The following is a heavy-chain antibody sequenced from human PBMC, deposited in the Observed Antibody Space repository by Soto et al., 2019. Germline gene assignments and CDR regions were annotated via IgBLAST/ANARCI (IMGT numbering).Heavy chain of an antibody. CDR2: VSGSGGDI. Sequence: EVQLLESGGGLVQPGGSLRLSCAASGFTFSSYAMNWVRQAPGKGLEWVSVVSGSGGDIYYGDSVKGRFTVSRDNSKNTLYVQVNSVGAEDTAGYYCAKAMTTSAWGRFDCWGQGTLVTVSS. CDR3: AKAMTTSAWGRFDC. D-gene: IGHD4-17*01. V-gene: IGHV3-23*01. CDR1: GFTFSSYA. J-gene: IGHJ4*02.